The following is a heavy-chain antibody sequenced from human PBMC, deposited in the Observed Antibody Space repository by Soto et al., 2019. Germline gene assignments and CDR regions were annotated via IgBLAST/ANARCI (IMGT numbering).Heavy chain of an antibody. CDR1: GGSISSGNYY. CDR3: ASMGTPATGLYYFDY. CDR2: ISYSGGT. D-gene: IGHD1-7*01. Sequence: QVQLQESGPGLVKPSQTLFLTCTVSGGSISSGNYYRRWIRQPPGKGLEWIGVISYSGGTYYNAAPKSRVTIPVDTSKNQCSLNLSFVTAADTAVYYCASMGTPATGLYYFDYWGQGTLVTVSS. J-gene: IGHJ4*02. V-gene: IGHV4-30-4*01.